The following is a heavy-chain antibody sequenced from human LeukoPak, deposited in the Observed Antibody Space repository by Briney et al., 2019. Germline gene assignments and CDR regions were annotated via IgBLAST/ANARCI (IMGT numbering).Heavy chain of an antibody. CDR3: ARHLPMRAAWEGTFDY. D-gene: IGHD1-26*01. CDR2: IYTSGST. V-gene: IGHV4-61*02. J-gene: IGHJ4*02. Sequence: ASETLSLTCTVSGGSISRGSYYWSWIRQPAGKGLEWIGRIYTSGSTNYNPSLKSRVTISVDTSKNQFSLKLSSVTAADTAVYCCARHLPMRAAWEGTFDYCGQGTLVTVSS. CDR1: GGSISRGSYY.